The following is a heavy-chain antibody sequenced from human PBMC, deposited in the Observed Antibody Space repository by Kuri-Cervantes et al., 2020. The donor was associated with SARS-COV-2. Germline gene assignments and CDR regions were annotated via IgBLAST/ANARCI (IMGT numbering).Heavy chain of an antibody. J-gene: IGHJ5*02. CDR2: VSHSGTII. D-gene: IGHD2-2*01. Sequence: GESLKISCAASGFAFGDYYMSWIRQAPGKGLEWVSYVSHSGTIIYQADSVKGRFTISRDNAKNSLYLQMNSLRGEDTAVYYCARDGWGSTSHNWFDPWGQGTLVTVSS. CDR1: GFAFGDYY. V-gene: IGHV3-11*01. CDR3: ARDGWGSTSHNWFDP.